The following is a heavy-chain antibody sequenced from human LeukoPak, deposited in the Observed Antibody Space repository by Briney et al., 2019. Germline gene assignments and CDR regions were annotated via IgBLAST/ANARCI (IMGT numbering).Heavy chain of an antibody. D-gene: IGHD2-8*01. CDR1: GFTFSTYA. J-gene: IGHJ4*02. V-gene: IGHV3-23*01. Sequence: GGSLRLSCAASGFTFSTYAMSWVRQAPGKGLEWVSAISGSGGDTYYADSVKGRLTISRDNFKNTVYLQMSSLRAEDTAIYYCAKDVRGTSGQYDYFDSWGQGILVTVSS. CDR2: ISGSGGDT. CDR3: AKDVRGTSGQYDYFDS.